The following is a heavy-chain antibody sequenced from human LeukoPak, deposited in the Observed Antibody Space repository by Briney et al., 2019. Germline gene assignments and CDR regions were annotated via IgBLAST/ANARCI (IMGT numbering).Heavy chain of an antibody. CDR3: ARGYYDFWSGYLRWFDP. D-gene: IGHD3-3*01. Sequence: SETLSLTCTVSGGSISSGDYYWRWIRQPPGKGLEWIGYIYYSGSTYYNPSLKSRVTISVDTSKNQFSLKLSSVTAADTAVYYCARGYYDFWSGYLRWFDPWGQGTLVTVSS. CDR1: GGSISSGDYY. J-gene: IGHJ5*02. V-gene: IGHV4-30-4*08. CDR2: IYYSGST.